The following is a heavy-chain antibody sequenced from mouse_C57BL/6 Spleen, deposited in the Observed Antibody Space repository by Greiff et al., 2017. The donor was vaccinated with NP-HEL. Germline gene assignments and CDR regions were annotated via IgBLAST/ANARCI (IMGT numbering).Heavy chain of an antibody. D-gene: IGHD1-2*01. V-gene: IGHV5-17*01. CDR3: ARGCTMASAFDY. J-gene: IGHJ2*01. Sequence: EVQVVEPGGGLVKPGGSLKLSCAASGFTFSDYGMHWVRQAPEQGLEWVAYISRGSSTIYYADTVKGRFTISRDNAKNTLFLQMTSLRSEDTAVYYCARGCTMASAFDYWGQGTTLTVSS. CDR2: ISRGSSTI. CDR1: GFTFSDYG.